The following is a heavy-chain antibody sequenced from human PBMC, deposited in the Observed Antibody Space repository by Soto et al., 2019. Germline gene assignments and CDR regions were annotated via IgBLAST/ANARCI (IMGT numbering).Heavy chain of an antibody. Sequence: PSETLSLTCTVSGGSIRSYYWTWIRQPPGKGLEWIGYIYYSGSTNYNPSLKSRVTISVDTSKNQFSLKLRSVTAADTAMYYCARVGIFPYYFDYWGQGTLVTVSS. CDR3: ARVGIFPYYFDY. CDR2: IYYSGST. J-gene: IGHJ4*02. V-gene: IGHV4-59*01. D-gene: IGHD2-15*01. CDR1: GGSIRSYY.